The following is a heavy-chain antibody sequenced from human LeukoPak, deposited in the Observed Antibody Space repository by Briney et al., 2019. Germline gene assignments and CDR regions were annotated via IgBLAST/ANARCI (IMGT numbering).Heavy chain of an antibody. D-gene: IGHD4/OR15-4a*01. J-gene: IGHJ6*04. CDR3: ARHDDGGFGV. CDR1: GFTFSDFY. V-gene: IGHV3-11*04. CDR2: ISSSGNTI. Sequence: GGSLRLSCAASGFTFSDFYMHWIRQAPGKGLEWLAYISSSGNTIYYADSVKGRLTISRDNAKNSLFLQMNSLTAEDTAVYYWARHDDGGFGVWGKGTSVAVFS.